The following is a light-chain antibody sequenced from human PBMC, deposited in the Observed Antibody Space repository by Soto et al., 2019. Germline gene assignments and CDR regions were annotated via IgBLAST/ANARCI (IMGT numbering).Light chain of an antibody. Sequence: ALTQSPGTLSSSPGERATLSCRASQSVSSNYLAWYQQKPGQAPRLLIYGASIRATGIPDRFSGSGSGTDFTLTIDRLESEDFAVYFCQQYGDLPWTFGQGTKVEN. CDR1: QSVSSNY. J-gene: IGKJ1*01. CDR2: GAS. V-gene: IGKV3-20*01. CDR3: QQYGDLPWT.